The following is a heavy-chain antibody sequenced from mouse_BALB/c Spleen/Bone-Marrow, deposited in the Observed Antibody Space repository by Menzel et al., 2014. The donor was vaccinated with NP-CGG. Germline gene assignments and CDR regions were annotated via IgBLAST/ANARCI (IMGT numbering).Heavy chain of an antibody. CDR2: IYPGDGST. D-gene: IGHD3-1*01. V-gene: IGHV1S56*01. CDR3: ARSGASSGYGFAY. CDR1: GYTFTSYD. J-gene: IGHJ3*01. Sequence: QVQLKESGPELVKPGALVKISCKASGYTFTSYDINWVKQRPGPGLEWIGWIYPGDGSTKYNEKFKGKATLTADKSSSTAYMQLNSLTSENSAVYFCARSGASSGYGFAYWGQGTLVTVSA.